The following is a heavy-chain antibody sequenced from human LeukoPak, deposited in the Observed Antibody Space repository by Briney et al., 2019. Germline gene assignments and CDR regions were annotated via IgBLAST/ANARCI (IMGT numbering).Heavy chain of an antibody. V-gene: IGHV4-39*07. CDR3: ASVRRGFGESSKYYAYYYMGV. D-gene: IGHD3-10*01. J-gene: IGHJ6*03. CDR2: IYYSGST. CDR1: GGSISSSSYY. Sequence: SETLSLTCTVSGGSISSSSYYWGWIRQPPGKGLEWIRSIYYSGSTYYNPSLKSRVTISVDTSKNQFSLKLSSVTAADTAVYYCASVRRGFGESSKYYAYYYMGVWGKGTTVTISS.